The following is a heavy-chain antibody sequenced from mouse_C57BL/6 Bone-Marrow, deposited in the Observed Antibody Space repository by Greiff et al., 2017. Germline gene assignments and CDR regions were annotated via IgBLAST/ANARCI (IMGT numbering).Heavy chain of an antibody. CDR3: ARCDGPRWYFDV. CDR1: GYTFTDYY. CDR2: IYPGSGNT. J-gene: IGHJ1*03. D-gene: IGHD2-3*01. V-gene: IGHV1-76*01. Sequence: QVQLQQSGAELVRPGASVKLSCKASGYTFTDYYINWVKQRPGQGLEWIARIYPGSGNTYYNEKFKGKATLTAEKSSSTAYMQLSSLTSEDSAVYFCARCDGPRWYFDVWGTGTTVTVSS.